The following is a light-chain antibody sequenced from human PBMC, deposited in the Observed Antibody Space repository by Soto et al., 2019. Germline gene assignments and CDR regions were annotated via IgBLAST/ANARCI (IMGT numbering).Light chain of an antibody. CDR1: SSNIESNY. V-gene: IGLV1-47*01. CDR2: RNN. J-gene: IGLJ2*01. Sequence: QSVLTQPPSASGTTGQRVTISCSGSSSNIESNYVYWYQQLPGTAPKLLIYRNNQRPSGVPDRFSGSKSGTSASLAISGLRSEDEADYYCAAWDDSLSGYVVFGGGTKLTVL. CDR3: AAWDDSLSGYVV.